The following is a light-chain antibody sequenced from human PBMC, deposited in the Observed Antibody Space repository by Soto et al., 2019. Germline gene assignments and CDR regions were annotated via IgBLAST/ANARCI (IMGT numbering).Light chain of an antibody. CDR3: SSYTSRSTYF. CDR2: EVS. J-gene: IGLJ1*01. CDR1: SSDIGAYKY. Sequence: QSALTQPASVSGSPGQSITISCSGTSSDIGAYKYVSWYQQHPGKAPKLMIYEVSNRPSGVSNRFSGSKSGNTASLTISGLQAEDEADYYCSSYTSRSTYFFGTGTKLTVL. V-gene: IGLV2-14*01.